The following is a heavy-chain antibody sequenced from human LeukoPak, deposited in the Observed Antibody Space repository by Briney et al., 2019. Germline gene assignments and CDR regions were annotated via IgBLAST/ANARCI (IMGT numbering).Heavy chain of an antibody. J-gene: IGHJ5*02. D-gene: IGHD2-15*01. V-gene: IGHV4-59*01. CDR2: IYYSGST. CDR1: GGSISSYY. CDR3: ARGRNCSGGSCFRDWFDP. Sequence: SETLSLTCTVSGGSISSYYWSWIRQPPGKGLEWIGYIYYSGSTNYNPSLKSRVTISVDTSKNQFSLKLSSVTAADTAVYYCARGRNCSGGSCFRDWFDPWGQGTLVTVSS.